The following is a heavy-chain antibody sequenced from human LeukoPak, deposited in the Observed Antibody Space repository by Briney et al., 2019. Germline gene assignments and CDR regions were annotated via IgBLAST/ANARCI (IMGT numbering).Heavy chain of an antibody. J-gene: IGHJ5*02. CDR1: GYTFTSYG. D-gene: IGHD6-13*01. V-gene: IGHV1-18*01. Sequence: ASVKVSCKASGYTFTSYGISWVRQAPGQGREWMGWISAYNGNTNYAQKLQGRVTMTTDTSTSTAYMELRSLRSDDTAVYYCARETGYSSSWYSPADNWFDPWGQGTLVTVSS. CDR2: ISAYNGNT. CDR3: ARETGYSSSWYSPADNWFDP.